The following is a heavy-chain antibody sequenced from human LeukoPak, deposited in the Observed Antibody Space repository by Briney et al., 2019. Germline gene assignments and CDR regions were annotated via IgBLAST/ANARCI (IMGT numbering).Heavy chain of an antibody. J-gene: IGHJ3*02. CDR1: GYTLTELS. CDR2: FDPEDGET. CDR3: ATAIVVVVASTAAFDI. V-gene: IGHV1-24*01. D-gene: IGHD2-15*01. Sequence: ASVTVSCKVSGYTLTELSMHWVRQAPGKGLEWMGGFDPEDGETIYAQKFQGRVTMTEDTSTDTAYMELTSLRSEDTAVYCCATAIVVVVASTAAFDIWGQGTMVTVSS.